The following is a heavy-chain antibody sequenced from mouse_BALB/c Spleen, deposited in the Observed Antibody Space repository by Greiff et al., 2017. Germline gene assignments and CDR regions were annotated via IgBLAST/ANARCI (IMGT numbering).Heavy chain of an antibody. V-gene: IGHV5-6-5*01. J-gene: IGHJ2*01. CDR1: GFTFSSYA. CDR3: ARWGLRRNYFDY. CDR2: ISSGGST. D-gene: IGHD2-4*01. Sequence: EVQGVESGGGLVKPGGSLKLSCAASGFTFSSYAMSWVRQTPEKRLEWVASISSGGSTYYPDSVKGRFTISRDNARNILYLQMSSLRSEDTAMYYCARWGLRRNYFDYWGQGTTRTVSS.